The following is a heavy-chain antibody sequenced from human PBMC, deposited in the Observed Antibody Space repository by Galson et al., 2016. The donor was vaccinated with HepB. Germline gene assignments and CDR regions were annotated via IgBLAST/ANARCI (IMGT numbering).Heavy chain of an antibody. CDR2: IYYSGST. Sequence: SETLSLTCAVNGDSFSNYVWTWIRQTPGKGLEWIGNIYYSGSTYYTPSLKSRVTISVDMAKNQFSLKLSSVTAADTAVYYCARVVGITMIIATGYIDLWGRGTLVTVSS. V-gene: IGHV4-59*12. CDR3: ARVVGITMIIATGYIDL. J-gene: IGHJ2*01. CDR1: GDSFSNYV. D-gene: IGHD3-22*01.